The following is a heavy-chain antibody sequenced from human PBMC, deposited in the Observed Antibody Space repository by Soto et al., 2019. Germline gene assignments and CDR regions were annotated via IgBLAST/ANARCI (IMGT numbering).Heavy chain of an antibody. Sequence: QVQLVQSGAEVKKPGASVKVSCKASGYTFTSYGIIWVRQAPGQGLEWMGWINVSSGNIKYGQNLQGRVIMTTDTSTSTAYMELRSLRSDDTAVYYCAKDRGALRWSEEHYYFDFWGQGTLVTVSS. D-gene: IGHD4-17*01. CDR1: GYTFTSYG. J-gene: IGHJ4*02. CDR2: INVSSGNI. V-gene: IGHV1-18*04. CDR3: AKDRGALRWSEEHYYFDF.